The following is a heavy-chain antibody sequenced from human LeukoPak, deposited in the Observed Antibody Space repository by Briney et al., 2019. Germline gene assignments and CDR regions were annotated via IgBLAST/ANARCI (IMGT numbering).Heavy chain of an antibody. D-gene: IGHD6-13*01. J-gene: IGHJ4*02. Sequence: GASVKVSCKASGYTFTGYYMHWVRQAPGQGLEWMGWINPNSGGTNYAQKFQGRVTMTRDTSISTAYMELSRLRSDDTAVYYCARGMIAAAGTTPFFDYWGQGTLATVSS. CDR2: INPNSGGT. CDR1: GYTFTGYY. V-gene: IGHV1-2*02. CDR3: ARGMIAAAGTTPFFDY.